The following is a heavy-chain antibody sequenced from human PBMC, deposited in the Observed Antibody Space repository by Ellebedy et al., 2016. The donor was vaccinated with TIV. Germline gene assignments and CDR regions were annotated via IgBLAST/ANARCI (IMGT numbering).Heavy chain of an antibody. Sequence: MPSETLSLTCTVSGDSISRDDVYWSWIRQPPGKGLEWIGYVYYSGSTNYNPSLGSRVTISVDTSKNQFSLNVSSVTAADTAVYYCARGSGRPDYWGQGTLVTVSS. J-gene: IGHJ4*02. CDR1: GDSISRDDVY. D-gene: IGHD3-10*01. CDR2: VYYSGST. CDR3: ARGSGRPDY. V-gene: IGHV4-61*08.